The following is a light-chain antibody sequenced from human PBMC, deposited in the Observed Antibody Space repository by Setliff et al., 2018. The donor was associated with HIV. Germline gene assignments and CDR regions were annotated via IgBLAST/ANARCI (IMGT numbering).Light chain of an antibody. CDR1: SSDVGGYNF. CDR3: CSYTTSLTYV. Sequence: LTQPASVSGSPGQSITISCTGTSSDVGGYNFVSWYQQHPGKAPKLIISDVSKRPSGVSHRFSGSKSGNTASLTISGLQTEDEADYYCCSYTTSLTYVFGTGTKVTVL. V-gene: IGLV2-14*03. J-gene: IGLJ1*01. CDR2: DVS.